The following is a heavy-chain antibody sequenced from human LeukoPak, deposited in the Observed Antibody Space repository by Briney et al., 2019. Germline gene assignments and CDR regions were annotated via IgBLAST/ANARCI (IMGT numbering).Heavy chain of an antibody. J-gene: IGHJ4*02. D-gene: IGHD6-19*01. Sequence: GASVKVSCKASGGTFSSYAISWVRQAPGQGLEWMGIINPSGGSTSYAQKFQGRVTMTRNTSISTAYMELSSLRSEDTAVYYCARGRGIAVAGTEDYWGQGTLVTVSS. CDR1: GGTFSSYA. CDR2: INPSGGST. CDR3: ARGRGIAVAGTEDY. V-gene: IGHV1-8*02.